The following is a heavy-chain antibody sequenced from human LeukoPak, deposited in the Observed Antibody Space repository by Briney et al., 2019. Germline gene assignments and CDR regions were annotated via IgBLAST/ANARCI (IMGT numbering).Heavy chain of an antibody. CDR1: GYRLTSNW. CDR3: VRFALSSSLDH. CDR2: IYPGYSDA. D-gene: IGHD6-13*01. Sequence: GESLKISCKISGYRLTSNWIGWVRQVPGKGLEWMGLIYPGYSDAKYSPSFQGQVAFSVDASISTAYLQLSGLRASDTAIYYCVRFALSSSLDHWGQGTLVTVSS. J-gene: IGHJ5*02. V-gene: IGHV5-51*01.